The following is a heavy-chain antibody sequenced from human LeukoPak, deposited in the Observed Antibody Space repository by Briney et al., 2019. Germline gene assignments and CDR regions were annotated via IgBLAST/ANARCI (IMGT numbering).Heavy chain of an antibody. CDR3: ARNLGSCSGGTCYEDF. D-gene: IGHD2-15*01. CDR2: IWDDGSKK. CDR1: GFTFSSFS. V-gene: IGHV3-33*01. Sequence: GRSLSLSCAASGFTFSSFSMHWVRQAPGKGLEWVAVIWDDGSKKHYADSVKGRFTISRDNSKNTLCLQMDSLRAEDTAVYYCARNLGSCSGGTCYEDFWGQGTLVTVSS. J-gene: IGHJ4*02.